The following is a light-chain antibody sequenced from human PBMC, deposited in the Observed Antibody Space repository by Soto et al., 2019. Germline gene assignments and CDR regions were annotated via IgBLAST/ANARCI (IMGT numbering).Light chain of an antibody. V-gene: IGKV3-15*01. J-gene: IGKJ1*01. CDR3: QQYNNWPPVRT. Sequence: EIVMTQSPATLSVSPGERATLSCRASQSVSSNLAWYQQKPGQAPRLLIYGASTRATGIPARFSGCGSGTEFTLTISSLQSEDFAVYYCQQYNNWPPVRTFGQGTKVEIK. CDR1: QSVSSN. CDR2: GAS.